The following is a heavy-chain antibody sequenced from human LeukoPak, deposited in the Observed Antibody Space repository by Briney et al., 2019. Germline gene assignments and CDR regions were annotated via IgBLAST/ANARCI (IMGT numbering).Heavy chain of an antibody. D-gene: IGHD2-2*01. V-gene: IGHV5-51*01. Sequence: AGESLKISCKGSGYSFTSYWIGWVRQMPGKGLEWMGIIYPGDSDTRYSPSFQGQVTISADKSISTAYLQWSSLKASDTAMYYCARREDCSSTSCYPFDYWGQGTLVTVSS. CDR2: IYPGDSDT. CDR3: ARREDCSSTSCYPFDY. J-gene: IGHJ4*02. CDR1: GYSFTSYW.